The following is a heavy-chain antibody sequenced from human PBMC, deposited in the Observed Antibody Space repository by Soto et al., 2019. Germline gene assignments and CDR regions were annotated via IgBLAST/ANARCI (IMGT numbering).Heavy chain of an antibody. CDR3: AGDALYGGYDYVYYYYYGMDV. CDR1: GGTFSSYA. V-gene: IGHV1-69*01. J-gene: IGHJ6*02. CDR2: IIPIFGTA. Sequence: QVQLVQSGAEVKKPGSSVKVSCKASGGTFSSYAISWVRQAPGQGLEWMGGIIPIFGTANYAQKFQGRVTITADESTSTAYMELSSLRSDDTAVYYCAGDALYGGYDYVYYYYYGMDVWGQGTTVTVSS. D-gene: IGHD5-12*01.